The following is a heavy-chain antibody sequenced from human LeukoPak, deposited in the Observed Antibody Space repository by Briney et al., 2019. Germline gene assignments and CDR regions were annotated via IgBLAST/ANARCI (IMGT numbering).Heavy chain of an antibody. D-gene: IGHD3-16*02. CDR1: GFTFSSYS. V-gene: IGHV3-21*01. J-gene: IGHJ3*02. CDR3: ASIPYDYVWGSYRYPNDAFDI. Sequence: GGSLRLSCAASGFTFSSYSMNWVRQAPGKGLEWVSSISSSSSYIYYADSVKGRFTISRDNATNSLYLQMNSLRAEDTAVYYCASIPYDYVWGSYRYPNDAFDIWGQGTMVTVSS. CDR2: ISSSSSYI.